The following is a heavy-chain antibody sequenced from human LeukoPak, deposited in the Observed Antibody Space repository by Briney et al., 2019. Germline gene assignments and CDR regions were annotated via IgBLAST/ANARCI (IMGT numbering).Heavy chain of an antibody. CDR3: ARVQSHVLLWFGELLTPGGYYFDY. CDR1: GYTFTGYY. J-gene: IGHJ4*02. V-gene: IGHV1-2*02. Sequence: GASVKVSCKASGYTFTGYYMHWVRQAPGQGLEWMGWINPNSGDTNYAQKFQGRVTMTRDTSISTAYMELSRLRSDDTAVYYCARVQSHVLLWFGELLTPGGYYFDYWGQGTLVTVPS. CDR2: INPNSGDT. D-gene: IGHD3-10*01.